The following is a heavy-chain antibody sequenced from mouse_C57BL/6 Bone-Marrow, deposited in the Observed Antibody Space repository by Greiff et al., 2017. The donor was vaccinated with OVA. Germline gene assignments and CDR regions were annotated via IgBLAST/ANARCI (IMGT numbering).Heavy chain of an antibody. CDR2: INPGSGGT. J-gene: IGHJ1*03. CDR1: GYAFTNYL. V-gene: IGHV1-54*01. D-gene: IGHD2-10*02. Sequence: QVQLQQSGAELVRPGTSVKVSCKASGYAFTNYLIEWVKQRPGQGLEWIGVINPGSGGTNYNEKFKGKATLTADKSSSTAYMQLSSLTSEDSAVYVCARGYGNYGYFDVGGTGTTGTVPS. CDR3: ARGYGNYGYFDV.